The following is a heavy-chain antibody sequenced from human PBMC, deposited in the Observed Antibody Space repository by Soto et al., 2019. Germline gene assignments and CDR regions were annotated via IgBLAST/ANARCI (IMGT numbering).Heavy chain of an antibody. CDR2: ISSDGRNK. V-gene: IGHV3-30*18. CDR1: GFNFGSYG. Sequence: GGSQRLSSAASGFNFGSYGIHWVRQAPGKGLEWVAFISSDGRNKNYADSVKGRFTISRDNSRNTLYLQMNSLRVEDTAIYFCAKDVRNDEHVDLSLITAFDIWGQGTVVTVSS. CDR3: AKDVRNDEHVDLSLITAFDI. D-gene: IGHD1-1*01. J-gene: IGHJ3*02.